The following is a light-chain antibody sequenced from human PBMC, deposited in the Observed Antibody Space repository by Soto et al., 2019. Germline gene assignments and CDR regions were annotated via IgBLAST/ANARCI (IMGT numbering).Light chain of an antibody. V-gene: IGKV1-9*01. J-gene: IGKJ5*01. CDR1: QGISSY. CDR2: GAS. CDR3: QQIKSYPIT. Sequence: DIQLTQSPSFLSASVGDRVTITCRASQGISSYLAWFQKKPGKAPKLLIYGASTLESGVPSRFSGSGSGTEFTLTISSLQPGDCATYYCQQIKSYPITFGQGTRLEIK.